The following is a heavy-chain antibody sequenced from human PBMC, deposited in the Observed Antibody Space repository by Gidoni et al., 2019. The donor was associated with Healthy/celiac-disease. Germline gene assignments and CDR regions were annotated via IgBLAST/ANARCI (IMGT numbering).Heavy chain of an antibody. Sequence: EVQLVEPGGGLVQPGGSLRLSRAASGFPFSSYWMSWVRPAPGKGLEWVAKVKQGGSEKYYVDSVKGRFTISRDNAKNSLYLQMNSLRAEDTAVYYCAGDRGSYADVTDAFDIWGQGTMVTVSS. D-gene: IGHD1-26*01. CDR3: AGDRGSYADVTDAFDI. CDR2: VKQGGSEK. V-gene: IGHV3-7*01. J-gene: IGHJ3*02. CDR1: GFPFSSYW.